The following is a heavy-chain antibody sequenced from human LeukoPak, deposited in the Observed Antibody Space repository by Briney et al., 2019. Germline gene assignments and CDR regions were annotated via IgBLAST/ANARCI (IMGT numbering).Heavy chain of an antibody. CDR1: GFTFGDYA. D-gene: IGHD6-19*01. V-gene: IGHV3-49*03. J-gene: IGHJ4*02. Sequence: GGSLRLSXTASGFTFGDYAMSWFRQPPGKGLEWLGFVRSKAYGGTTEYAASVKGRFTISRDDSKSIAYLQMNSLKTEDTAVYYCTRGIAVAAEARGRDYFDYWGQGTLVTVSS. CDR3: TRGIAVAAEARGRDYFDY. CDR2: VRSKAYGGTT.